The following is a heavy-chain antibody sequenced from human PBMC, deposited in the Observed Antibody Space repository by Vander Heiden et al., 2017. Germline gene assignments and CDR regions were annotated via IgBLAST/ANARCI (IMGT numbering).Heavy chain of an antibody. CDR3: ARDGEYDYVWGSYRGFDY. D-gene: IGHD3-16*02. Sequence: EVRLVESGGGLVNPGGSLGLSCAASGFTFSSYSMNWVRQAPGKGLEWVSSISSSSSYIYYADSVKGRFTISRDNAKNSLYLQMNSLRAEDTAVYYCARDGEYDYVWGSYRGFDYWGQGTLVTVSS. CDR2: ISSSSSYI. J-gene: IGHJ4*02. V-gene: IGHV3-21*01. CDR1: GFTFSSYS.